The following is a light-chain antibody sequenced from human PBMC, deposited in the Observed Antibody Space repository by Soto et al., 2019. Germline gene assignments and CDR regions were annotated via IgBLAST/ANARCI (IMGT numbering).Light chain of an antibody. CDR1: QSISTY. J-gene: IGKJ5*01. CDR2: GTS. CDR3: QQSFTSPPIT. Sequence: DIPMTQSPSSLSASVGDSVTITCRASQSISTYLNWYQQKPGKAPKLLIYGTSSLQSGVPSRFSGSGSGTEFTLTISSLQPEDFATYYCQQSFTSPPITFGQGTRLEIK. V-gene: IGKV1-39*01.